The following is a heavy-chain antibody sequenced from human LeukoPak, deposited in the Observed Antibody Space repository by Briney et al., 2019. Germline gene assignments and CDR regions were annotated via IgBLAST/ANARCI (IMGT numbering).Heavy chain of an antibody. CDR1: GFIFSSYG. D-gene: IGHD4-17*01. Sequence: PGGSLRLSCAASGFIFSSYGTHWVRQAPGKGLEWVAVIWYDGSNKYYADSVKGRSTISRDNIKNTLYLQMNSLRAEDTAVYYCARASINGDELGAFDIWGQGTMVTVSS. CDR3: ARASINGDELGAFDI. J-gene: IGHJ3*02. V-gene: IGHV3-33*01. CDR2: IWYDGSNK.